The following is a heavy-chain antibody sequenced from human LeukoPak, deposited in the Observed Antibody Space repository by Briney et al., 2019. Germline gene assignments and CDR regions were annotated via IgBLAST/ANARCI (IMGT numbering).Heavy chain of an antibody. CDR2: ISYDGSNK. J-gene: IGHJ4*02. CDR1: GFTFSSYG. Sequence: PGGSLRLSCAASGFTFSSYGMHWVRQAPGKGLEWVAVISYDGSNKYYADSVKGRFTISRDNSKNTLYLQMNSLRAEDTAVYYCAKNYGSGSYLGDYWGQGTLVTVFS. V-gene: IGHV3-30*18. D-gene: IGHD3-10*01. CDR3: AKNYGSGSYLGDY.